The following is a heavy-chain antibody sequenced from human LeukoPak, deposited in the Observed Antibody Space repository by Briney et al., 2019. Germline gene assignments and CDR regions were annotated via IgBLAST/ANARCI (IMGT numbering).Heavy chain of an antibody. CDR1: GFTFSSYW. Sequence: GGSLRLSCAASGFTFSSYWMHWVRQAPGKGLVWVSRINGDGSSTAYADSVKGRFTISRDNAKNSLYLQMNSLRAEDTAVYYCARDGGSAWFLDYWGQGTLVTVSS. CDR3: ARDGGSAWFLDY. J-gene: IGHJ4*02. CDR2: INGDGSST. D-gene: IGHD6-19*01. V-gene: IGHV3-74*01.